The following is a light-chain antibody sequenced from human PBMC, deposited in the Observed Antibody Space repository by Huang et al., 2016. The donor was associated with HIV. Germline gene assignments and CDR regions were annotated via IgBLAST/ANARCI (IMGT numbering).Light chain of an antibody. Sequence: DIQLTQSPSSLSASVGDRVTITCRASQTITTYLNWYQQKPGKAPLLRRYGASNLQSGVPSRVSGSGSGTDFTLIISGLQPEDFATYYCQQTYTFPAFGRGTKVEIK. CDR1: QTITTY. V-gene: IGKV1-39*01. CDR3: QQTYTFPA. J-gene: IGKJ1*01. CDR2: GAS.